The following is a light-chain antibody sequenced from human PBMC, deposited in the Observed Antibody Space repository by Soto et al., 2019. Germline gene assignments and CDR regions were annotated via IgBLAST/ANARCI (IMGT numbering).Light chain of an antibody. V-gene: IGKV3-20*01. CDR3: QQYGSSPIT. Sequence: EIVLTQSPGTLSLSPGERATLSCRASQSITSSYLAWYQQKPGQAPRLLIYGSSSRATGIPDRFSGSGSGTDCTLTISRLEPEDFAVYYCQQYGSSPITFGQWTRLEIK. J-gene: IGKJ5*01. CDR1: QSITSSY. CDR2: GSS.